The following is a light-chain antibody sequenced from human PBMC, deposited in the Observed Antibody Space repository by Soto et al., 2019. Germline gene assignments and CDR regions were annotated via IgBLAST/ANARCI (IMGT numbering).Light chain of an antibody. CDR1: QSVNSN. V-gene: IGKV3-15*01. Sequence: EIVVTQSPATLSVSPGEGATLSCRASQSVNSNLAWYQQKPGQAPRLLIYGASTRATGVPARFSGSGSGTEFSLTISGLQSEDFAVYYCQQYDNWRGTFGGGTKVDIK. J-gene: IGKJ4*01. CDR2: GAS. CDR3: QQYDNWRGT.